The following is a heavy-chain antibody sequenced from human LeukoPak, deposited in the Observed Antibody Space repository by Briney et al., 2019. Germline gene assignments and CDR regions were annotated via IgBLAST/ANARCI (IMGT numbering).Heavy chain of an antibody. CDR3: ARRLSAVAGTGFDY. D-gene: IGHD6-19*01. V-gene: IGHV1-46*01. J-gene: IGHJ4*02. CDR1: GYTFTSYY. CDR2: INPSGGST. Sequence: GASVNVSCTASGYTFTSYYMHWVRQAPGQGLEWMGIINPSGGSTSNAQNFQGRVTMTRDTSTSTVYMELSSLKSEDTAVYYCARRLSAVAGTGFDYWGQGTLVTVSS.